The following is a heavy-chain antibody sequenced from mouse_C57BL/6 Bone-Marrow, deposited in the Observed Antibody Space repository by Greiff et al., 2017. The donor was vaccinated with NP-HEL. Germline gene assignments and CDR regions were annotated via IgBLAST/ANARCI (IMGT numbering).Heavy chain of an antibody. V-gene: IGHV3-8*01. CDR3: ARGYDYGENAAMDY. CDR1: GYSITSAY. J-gene: IGHJ4*01. D-gene: IGHD2-4*01. Sequence: EVKLQESGPGLAKPSQTLSLTCSVTGYSITSAYWNWIRKFPGNKLEYMGYISYSGSTYYNPSLKSRISITRDTSKNQYYLQLNSVTSEDTATYYCARGYDYGENAAMDYWGQGTSVTVSS. CDR2: ISYSGST.